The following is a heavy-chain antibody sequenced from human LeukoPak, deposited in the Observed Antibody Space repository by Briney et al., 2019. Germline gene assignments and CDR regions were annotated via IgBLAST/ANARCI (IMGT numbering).Heavy chain of an antibody. D-gene: IGHD2-15*01. V-gene: IGHV3-30*02. CDR3: SKDINSYCRGDCSDY. CDR2: IRLDGSNT. Sequence: GGSLTLLCTLSIYTFNKHGMHWLRQAPGKGLEWVAFIRLDGSNTYYADSVKGRFTISRDNPKNTVDLQMNSLRTEDTAIYYCSKDINSYCRGDCSDYWGQGTLVIVSS. CDR1: IYTFNKHG. J-gene: IGHJ4*02.